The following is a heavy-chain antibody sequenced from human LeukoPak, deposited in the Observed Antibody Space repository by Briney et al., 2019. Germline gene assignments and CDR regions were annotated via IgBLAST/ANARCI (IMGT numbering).Heavy chain of an antibody. CDR3: ARDPAAYSGSYYFYY. V-gene: IGHV1-69*05. CDR1: GGTFSSYA. J-gene: IGHJ4*02. Sequence: ASVKVSCKASGGTFSSYAISWVRQAPGQGLEWMGRIIPIFGTANYAQKFQGRVTITTDESTSTAYMELSSLRSEDTAAYYCARDPAAYSGSYYFYYWGQGTLVTVSS. CDR2: IIPIFGTA. D-gene: IGHD1-26*01.